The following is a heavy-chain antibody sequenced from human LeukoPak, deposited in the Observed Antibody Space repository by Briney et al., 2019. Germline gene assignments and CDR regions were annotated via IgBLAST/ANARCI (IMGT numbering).Heavy chain of an antibody. CDR3: AAFGAVAGY. Sequence: KTSETLSLTCAVYGGSFSGYYWSWIRQPPGKGLEWIGEINHSGSANYNPSLKSRVTISVDTSKNQFSLKLSSVTAADTAVYYCAAFGAVAGYGGKETLVTVS. D-gene: IGHD6-19*01. V-gene: IGHV4-34*01. CDR1: GGSFSGYY. CDR2: INHSGSA. J-gene: IGHJ4*02.